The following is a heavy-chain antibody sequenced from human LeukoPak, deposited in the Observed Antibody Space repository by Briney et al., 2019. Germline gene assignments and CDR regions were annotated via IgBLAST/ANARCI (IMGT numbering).Heavy chain of an antibody. J-gene: IGHJ4*02. CDR2: INPNSGGT. CDR1: GYTFIGYY. CDR3: ARMQASEQQLAPGY. D-gene: IGHD6-13*01. V-gene: IGHV1-2*02. Sequence: ASVRVSCKASGYTFIGYYLHWVRQAPGQGLEWMGWINPNSGGTNYAQKFQGRVTMTRDTSISTAYMELSRLRSDDTAVYYCARMQASEQQLAPGYWGQGTLVTVSS.